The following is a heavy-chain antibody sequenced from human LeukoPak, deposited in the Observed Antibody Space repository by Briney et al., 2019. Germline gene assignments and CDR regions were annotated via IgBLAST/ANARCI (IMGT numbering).Heavy chain of an antibody. J-gene: IGHJ4*02. D-gene: IGHD4-17*01. V-gene: IGHV6-1*01. CDR1: GDSVSSNSAA. CDR3: ARLSHGDYIFDY. Sequence: SQTLSLTCAISGDSVSSNSAAWNWIRQSPSRGLEWLGRTYYRSKWYNDYAVSVKSRITINPDTSKNQFSLKLSSVTAADTAVYYCARLSHGDYIFDYWGQGTLVTVSS. CDR2: TYYRSKWYN.